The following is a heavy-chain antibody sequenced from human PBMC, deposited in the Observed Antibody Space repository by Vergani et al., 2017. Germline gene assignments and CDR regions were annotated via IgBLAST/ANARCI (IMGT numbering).Heavy chain of an antibody. CDR1: GYTFTSYG. D-gene: IGHD6-6*01. J-gene: IGHJ5*02. CDR2: ISAYNGNT. V-gene: IGHV1-18*01. Sequence: QVQLVQSGAEVKKPGASVKVSCKASGYTFTSYGISWVRQAPGQGLEWMGWISAYNGNTNYAQKLQGRVTMTTDTSTSTAYMMLRSLRSDDTAGYYCAGGPARVSSSYQQNWFDPWGQGTLVTVSS. CDR3: AGGPARVSSSYQQNWFDP.